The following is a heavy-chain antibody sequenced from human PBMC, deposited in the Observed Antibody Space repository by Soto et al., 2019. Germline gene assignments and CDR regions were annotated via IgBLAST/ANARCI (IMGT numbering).Heavy chain of an antibody. CDR3: ARHVYSSTGAPKIVSYYFDY. J-gene: IGHJ4*02. Sequence: GGSLRLSCAASGFTVSSNYMSWVRQAPGKGLEWVSVIYSCGSTYYADSVKGQVTISADKSISTAYLQWSSLKASDTAMYYCARHVYSSTGAPKIVSYYFDYWGQGTLVTVSS. V-gene: IGHV3-53*01. CDR2: IYSCGST. D-gene: IGHD3-22*01. CDR1: GFTVSSNY.